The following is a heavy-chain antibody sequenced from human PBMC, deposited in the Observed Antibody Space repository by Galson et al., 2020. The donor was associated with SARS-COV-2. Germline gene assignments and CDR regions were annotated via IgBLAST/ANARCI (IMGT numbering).Heavy chain of an antibody. D-gene: IGHD3-22*01. V-gene: IGHV4-38-2*01. CDR1: GLSISSDFY. J-gene: IGHJ2*01. Sequence: SETLSLTCAVSGLSISSDFYWGWFRQPPGKGLEWIGNIYQGGTTYYNPSLQSRVTISIDRSKNQFSLKMTSVTAADPAIHYCARPSSSGYYSVWYFDLWGRGTLVTGSS. CDR2: IYQGGTT. CDR3: ARPSSSGYYSVWYFDL.